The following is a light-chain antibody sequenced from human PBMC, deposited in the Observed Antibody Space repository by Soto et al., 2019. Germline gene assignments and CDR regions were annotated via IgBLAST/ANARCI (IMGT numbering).Light chain of an antibody. CDR2: KAS. CDR1: QSISSW. V-gene: IGKV1-5*03. J-gene: IGKJ5*01. CDR3: QQLHDYPIT. Sequence: DIQMTQSPSTLSASVGDRVTITCRASQSISSWLAWYQQKPGKAPNLLIYKASTLESGVPTRFSGSGSGTEFTLTISSVQPDDFATYYCQQLHDYPITFGQGTRLEIK.